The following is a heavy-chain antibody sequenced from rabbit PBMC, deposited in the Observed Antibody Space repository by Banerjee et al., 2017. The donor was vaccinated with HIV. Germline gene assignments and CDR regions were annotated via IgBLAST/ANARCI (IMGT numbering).Heavy chain of an antibody. Sequence: QSLEESGGGLVKPEGSLTLTCKASGFDLSSYYYMCWVRQAPGKGLEWVVGIDAGSSGFTYFASWAKGRFTISKTSSTTVTLQMTSLTAADTATYFCARESASSFSSYGMDLWGQGTLVTVS. D-gene: IGHD8-1*01. J-gene: IGHJ6*01. CDR1: GFDLSSYYY. CDR2: IDAGSSGFT. V-gene: IGHV1S40*01. CDR3: ARESASSFSSYGMDL.